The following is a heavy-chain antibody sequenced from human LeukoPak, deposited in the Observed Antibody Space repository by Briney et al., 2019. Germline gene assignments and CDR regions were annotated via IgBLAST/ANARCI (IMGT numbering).Heavy chain of an antibody. Sequence: GGSLRLSCAASGFTFSGYEMNWVRRAPGKGLEWVSYISSSGCAIYYADSVKGRFTISRADAKNSLHLQMNSLRAEDTAVYYCARDGRCGGDCYASWGQGTLVTVSS. V-gene: IGHV3-48*03. CDR3: ARDGRCGGDCYAS. CDR2: ISSSGCAI. J-gene: IGHJ4*02. CDR1: GFTFSGYE. D-gene: IGHD2-21*02.